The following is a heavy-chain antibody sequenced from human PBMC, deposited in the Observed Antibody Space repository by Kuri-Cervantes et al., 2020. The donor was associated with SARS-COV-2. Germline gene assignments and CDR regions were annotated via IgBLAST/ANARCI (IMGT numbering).Heavy chain of an antibody. J-gene: IGHJ3*02. D-gene: IGHD3-16*01. V-gene: IGHV3-23*01. CDR2: ISGSGGST. CDR3: AKDSNLGDLGDAFDI. Sequence: GGSVRLSCAASGFTFSSYAMSWVRQAPGKGLEWVSAISGSGGSTYYADSVKGRFTISRDNFKNTLYLQMNSLRAEDTAVYYCAKDSNLGDLGDAFDIWGQGTMVTVSS. CDR1: GFTFSSYA.